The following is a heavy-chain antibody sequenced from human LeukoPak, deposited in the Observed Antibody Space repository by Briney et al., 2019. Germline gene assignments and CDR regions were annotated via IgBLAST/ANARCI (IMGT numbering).Heavy chain of an antibody. J-gene: IGHJ6*02. V-gene: IGHV3-30*18. D-gene: IGHD3-3*01. CDR3: AKGVPEYDFWSGYYPGQYGMDV. CDR2: ISYDGSNK. CDR1: GFTFSSCG. Sequence: GGSLRLSCAASGFTFSSCGMHWVRQAPGKGLEWVAVISYDGSNKYYADSVKGRFTISRDNSKNTLYLQMNSLRAEDTAVYYCAKGVPEYDFWSGYYPGQYGMDVWGQGTTVTVSS.